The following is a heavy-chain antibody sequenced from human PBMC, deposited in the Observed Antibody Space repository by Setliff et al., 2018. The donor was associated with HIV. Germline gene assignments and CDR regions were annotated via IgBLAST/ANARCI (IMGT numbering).Heavy chain of an antibody. D-gene: IGHD3-10*01. CDR2: ISNSGSN. V-gene: IGHV4-39*01. CDR1: GGSISRTSYY. Sequence: NPSETLSLTCTVSGGSISRTSYYWGWIRQPPGKGLEWIGSISNSGSNYYSPSLKSRVTISVDTSKNQFSLKVNSVTAADTAVYFCAGLAIYGSDWGQGTTVTVSS. J-gene: IGHJ6*02. CDR3: AGLAIYGSD.